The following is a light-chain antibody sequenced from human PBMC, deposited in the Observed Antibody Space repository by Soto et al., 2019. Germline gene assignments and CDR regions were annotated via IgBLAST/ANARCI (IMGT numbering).Light chain of an antibody. CDR1: QSISSW. CDR2: KAS. Sequence: DIQMTQSPSTLSASVGDRVTITCRASQSISSWLAWYQQKPGKAPKLLIYKASSLESGVPSRFSGSGSRTEFTLTISSLQSDDFATYYCQQYNTYSYTFGQGTKLEIK. J-gene: IGKJ2*01. V-gene: IGKV1-5*03. CDR3: QQYNTYSYT.